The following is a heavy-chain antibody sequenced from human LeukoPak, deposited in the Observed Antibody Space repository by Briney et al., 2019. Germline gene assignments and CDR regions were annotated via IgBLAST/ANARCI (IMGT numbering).Heavy chain of an antibody. V-gene: IGHV3-30*02. J-gene: IGHJ4*02. Sequence: GGSLRLSCAASGFPFSSYGMYWVRQTPDKGLQWVAYLRKDATYSNYADSVRGRFTISRDNSKNTLDLQMSSLRVEDTAVYYCARTVPGYFFDSWGQGTLVTVSS. CDR2: LRKDATYS. CDR1: GFPFSSYG. CDR3: ARTVPGYFFDS. D-gene: IGHD3-10*01.